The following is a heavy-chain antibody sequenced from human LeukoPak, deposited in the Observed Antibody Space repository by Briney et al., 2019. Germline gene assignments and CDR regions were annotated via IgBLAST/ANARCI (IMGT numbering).Heavy chain of an antibody. CDR3: ARDPQDIVVVPAARADYYYYYMDV. D-gene: IGHD2-2*01. V-gene: IGHV1-2*02. CDR1: GYTFTGYY. J-gene: IGHJ6*03. CDR2: INPNSGGT. Sequence: ASVKVSYKASGYTFTGYYMHWVRQAPGQGLEWMGWINPNSGGTNYAQKFQGRVTMTRDTSISTAYMELSRLRSDDTAVYYCARDPQDIVVVPAARADYYYYYMDVWGKGTTVTVSS.